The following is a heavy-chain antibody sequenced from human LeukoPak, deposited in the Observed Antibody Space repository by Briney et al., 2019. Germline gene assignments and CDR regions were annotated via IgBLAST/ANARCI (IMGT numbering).Heavy chain of an antibody. CDR2: INPGDGST. Sequence: GASVKVSCKTSGYTLTNGYLHWVRQAPGQGLEWVGIINPGDGSTKYAQKFQGRVTMTRDTSTSTVYMELSILGSEDTAVYYCARVGQLVFDYWGQGTLVTVSS. D-gene: IGHD6-6*01. CDR3: ARVGQLVFDY. J-gene: IGHJ4*02. V-gene: IGHV1-46*03. CDR1: GYTLTNGY.